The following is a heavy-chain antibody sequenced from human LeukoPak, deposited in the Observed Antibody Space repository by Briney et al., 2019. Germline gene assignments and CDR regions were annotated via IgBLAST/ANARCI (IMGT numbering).Heavy chain of an antibody. J-gene: IGHJ4*02. Sequence: PGGSLRLSCVASGFTFSTYGMNWVRQAPGKGLEWVSYISRSITTIYYADSVKGRFTISRDNSKNTLYLQMNSLRAEDTAVYYCAKDLPLITVTTRSVWDDYWGQGTLVTVSS. D-gene: IGHD4-11*01. CDR2: ISRSITTI. CDR1: GFTFSTYG. V-gene: IGHV3-48*01. CDR3: AKDLPLITVTTRSVWDDY.